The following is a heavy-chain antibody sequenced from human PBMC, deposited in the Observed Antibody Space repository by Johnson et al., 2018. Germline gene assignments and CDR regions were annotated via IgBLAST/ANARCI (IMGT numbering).Heavy chain of an antibody. CDR1: GFTFKTYV. D-gene: IGHD3-22*01. J-gene: IGHJ6*03. V-gene: IGHV3-21*03. CDR3: TRGGSYYDPLNYYYYMDV. Sequence: VQLVESGGGVVQPGRSLRLSCTAAGFTFKTYVIHWVRQAPGTGLEWVSSISSSSSYIYDADSVKGRFTIPRDNAKNSLYLQMNSLRTVDTAVYYCTRGGSYYDPLNYYYYMDVWGKGTTVTVSS. CDR2: ISSSSSYI.